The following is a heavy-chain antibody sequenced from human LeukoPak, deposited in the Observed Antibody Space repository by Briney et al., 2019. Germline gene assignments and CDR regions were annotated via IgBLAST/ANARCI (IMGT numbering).Heavy chain of an antibody. CDR3: AREPFEGVWFDP. D-gene: IGHD3-16*01. CDR1: GGSISSYY. Sequence: SETLSLTCTVSGGSISSYYWSWIRQPPGKGLEWIGYIYYSGSTNYNPSLKSRVTISVDTSKNQFSLKLSSVTAADTAVYYCAREPFEGVWFDPWGQGTLVTVSS. V-gene: IGHV4-59*01. J-gene: IGHJ5*02. CDR2: IYYSGST.